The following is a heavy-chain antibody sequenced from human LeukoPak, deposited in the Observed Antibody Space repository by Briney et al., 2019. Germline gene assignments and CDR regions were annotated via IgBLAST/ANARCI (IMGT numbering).Heavy chain of an antibody. D-gene: IGHD1-14*01. CDR3: ARGVEPLAANTLAY. CDR1: GFTVITND. Sequence: GGSLRLSCAASGFTVITNDMTWVRQAPGKGLEWVLVLYSDGNTKYADSVQGRFTISRDNSKNTLYLEIKSLSPDDTAVYYCARGVEPLAANTLAYWGQGTLVTVSS. J-gene: IGHJ4*02. CDR2: LYSDGNT. V-gene: IGHV3-53*01.